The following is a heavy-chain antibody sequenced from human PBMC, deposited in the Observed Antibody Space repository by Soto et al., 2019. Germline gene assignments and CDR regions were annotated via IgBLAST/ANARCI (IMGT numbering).Heavy chain of an antibody. D-gene: IGHD3-22*01. CDR3: AQGGGYFLRGLDY. CDR1: GFTFSSYA. Sequence: EVQLLESGGGLVQPGGSLRLSCAASGFTFSSYAMSWVRQAPGKGLEWVSAISGSGGSTYYADSVKGRFTISRDNSKNTLYLQMNSLRAEDTAVYYCAQGGGYFLRGLDYWGQGTLVTVSS. V-gene: IGHV3-23*01. J-gene: IGHJ4*02. CDR2: ISGSGGST.